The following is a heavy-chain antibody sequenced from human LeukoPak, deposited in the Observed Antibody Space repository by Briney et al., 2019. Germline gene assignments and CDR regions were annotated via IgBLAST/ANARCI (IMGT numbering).Heavy chain of an antibody. Sequence: GGSLRLSCAASGFTLSSYWMTWVRQAPGKGLEWVAVIWYDGGNKYYADSVKGRFTISRDTSKNTLYLQMNSLRAEDTAIYYCAKDSSAYSGSYYDYWGQGTLVTVSS. CDR3: AKDSSAYSGSYYDY. CDR2: IWYDGGNK. V-gene: IGHV3-33*03. J-gene: IGHJ4*02. D-gene: IGHD1-26*01. CDR1: GFTLSSYW.